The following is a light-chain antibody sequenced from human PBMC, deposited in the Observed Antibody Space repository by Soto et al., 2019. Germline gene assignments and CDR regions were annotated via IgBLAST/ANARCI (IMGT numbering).Light chain of an antibody. CDR1: QSVSSN. Sequence: EIVMTQSPATLSVSPGERATLSCRASQSVSSNLAWYQQKPGQAPRLPLYGASTRATGIPGRFSGSGSGTDFTLTISSLQSEDFAVYYCQQHNYWPSFGQGTKLEIK. CDR3: QQHNYWPS. J-gene: IGKJ2*01. V-gene: IGKV3-15*01. CDR2: GAS.